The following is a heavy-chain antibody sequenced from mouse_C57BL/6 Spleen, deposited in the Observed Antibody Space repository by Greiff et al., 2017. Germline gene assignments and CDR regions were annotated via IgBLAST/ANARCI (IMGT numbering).Heavy chain of an antibody. J-gene: IGHJ4*01. CDR3: ARRRDGNLPYYAMDY. D-gene: IGHD2-1*01. CDR2: IWSDGST. Sequence: QVQLQQSGPGLVAPSQSLSITCTVSGFSLTSYGVHWVRQPPGKGLEWLVVIWSDGSTTYNSALNSRLSISKDNSKSQVFLKMNSLQTDDTAMYYCARRRDGNLPYYAMDYWGQGTSVTVSS. V-gene: IGHV2-6*03. CDR1: GFSLTSYG.